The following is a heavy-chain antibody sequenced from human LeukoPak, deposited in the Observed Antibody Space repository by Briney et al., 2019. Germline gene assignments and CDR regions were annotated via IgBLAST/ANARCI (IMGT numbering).Heavy chain of an antibody. CDR3: ARHRYFQL. V-gene: IGHV5-51*01. Sequence: GESLKISCQASGYIFTSNWIGWVRQMPGKGLESMGLIYTADSDNTYSPSFQGQVTISVDKSINTAYLQWSSLKASDTAMYYCARHRYFQLWGQGTLVTVSS. J-gene: IGHJ1*01. CDR2: IYTADSDN. CDR1: GYIFTSNW.